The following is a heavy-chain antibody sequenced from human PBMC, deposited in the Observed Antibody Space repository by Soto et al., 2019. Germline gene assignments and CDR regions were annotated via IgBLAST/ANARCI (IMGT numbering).Heavy chain of an antibody. Sequence: ASETLSLTCTVSGGSISSSSYYWGWIRQPPGKGLEWIGSIYYSGSTYYNPSLKSRVTISVDTSQNQFSLKLSSVTAADTAVYYCARGGANSDYVWGSYRPYYYYIVDWRKGTKVSVS. V-gene: IGHV4-39*07. D-gene: IGHD3-16*02. CDR3: ARGGANSDYVWGSYRPYYYYIVD. J-gene: IGHJ6*03. CDR1: GGSISSSSYY. CDR2: IYYSGST.